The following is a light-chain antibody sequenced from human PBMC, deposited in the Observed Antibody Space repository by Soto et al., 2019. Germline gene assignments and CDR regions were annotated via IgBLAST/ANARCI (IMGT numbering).Light chain of an antibody. J-gene: IGLJ3*02. CDR1: SSDVGGYNY. V-gene: IGLV2-8*01. CDR2: EVS. Sequence: QSALTQPPSASGSPGQSVTISCTGTSSDVGGYNYVSWYQQHPGKAPKLMIYEVSKRPSGVPDRFSASKSGNTASLTVSGLQAEDEAYYYCSSYAGSSNVVFGGGTKLTVL. CDR3: SSYAGSSNVV.